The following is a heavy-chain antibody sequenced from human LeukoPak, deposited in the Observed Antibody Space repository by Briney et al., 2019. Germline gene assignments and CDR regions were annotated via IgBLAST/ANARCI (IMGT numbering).Heavy chain of an antibody. CDR1: ASTFTYSN. CDR3: ARAYCSGFTWLKGYGWFDP. CDR2: INPNNGYT. Sequence: ASVKVSCKASASTFTYSNLNWVRQPPGQGLEWMGWINPNNGYTDYAQKFQGRVTMTRDSSISTAYMDLSRLRIDDTAVYYCARAYCSGFTWLKGYGWFDPWGQGTLVTVSS. V-gene: IGHV1-2*02. D-gene: IGHD2-15*01. J-gene: IGHJ5*02.